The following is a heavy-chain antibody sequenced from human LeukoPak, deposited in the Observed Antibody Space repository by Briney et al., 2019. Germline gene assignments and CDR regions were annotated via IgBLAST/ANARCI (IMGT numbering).Heavy chain of an antibody. J-gene: IGHJ3*02. V-gene: IGHV3-7*05. CDR2: IKQDGSEK. CDR1: TFTLNNYW. CDR3: ATDRGYSTFDI. Sequence: GGSLRLSCTASTFTLNNYWMSWVRQAPGKGLEWVANIKQDGSEKYYVDSVKGRFTISRDNAENSLYLQMNSLRAEDTAVYYCATDRGYSTFDIWGQGTMVTVSS. D-gene: IGHD5-18*01.